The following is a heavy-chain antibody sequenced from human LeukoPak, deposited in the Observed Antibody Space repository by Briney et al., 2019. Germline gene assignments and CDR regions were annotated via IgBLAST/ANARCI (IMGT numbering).Heavy chain of an antibody. Sequence: RRASVKVSCKASGYTFTSYGISWVRQAPGQGLEWMGWISAYNGNTNYARKLQGRVTMTTDTSTSTAYMELSSLRSEDTAVYYCARTSYSSSWYGAHYYGMDVWGQGTTVTVSS. J-gene: IGHJ6*02. CDR1: GYTFTSYG. CDR2: ISAYNGNT. D-gene: IGHD6-13*01. CDR3: ARTSYSSSWYGAHYYGMDV. V-gene: IGHV1-18*01.